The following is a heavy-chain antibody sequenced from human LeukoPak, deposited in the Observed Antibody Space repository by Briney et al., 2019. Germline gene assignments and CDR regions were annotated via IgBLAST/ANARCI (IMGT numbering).Heavy chain of an antibody. Sequence: SQTLSLTCAVSGGSISSGGYSWSWIRHPPGKGLEWIGYIYRSGSTYYNPSLKSRVTISVDRSKNQFSLMLSSVTAADTAVYYCARGYYYGSLSGMDVWGKGTTVTVSS. V-gene: IGHV4-30-2*01. CDR1: GGSISSGGYS. D-gene: IGHD3-10*01. CDR2: IYRSGST. CDR3: ARGYYYGSLSGMDV. J-gene: IGHJ6*04.